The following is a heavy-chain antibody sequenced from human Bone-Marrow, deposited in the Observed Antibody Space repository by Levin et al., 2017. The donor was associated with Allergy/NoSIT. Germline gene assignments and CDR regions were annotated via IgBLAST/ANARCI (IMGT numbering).Heavy chain of an antibody. J-gene: IGHJ4*02. CDR1: GFTFSSYG. CDR2: ISYDGTNK. D-gene: IGHD2-15*01. CDR3: ASGAVVVAAPLDY. V-gene: IGHV3-30*03. Sequence: GGSLRLSCAASGFTFSSYGMHWVRQAPGKGLEWVAVISYDGTNKYYADSVKGRFTISRDNSKNTLYLQMNSLRDEDTAVYYCASGAVVVAAPLDYWGQGTLVTVSS.